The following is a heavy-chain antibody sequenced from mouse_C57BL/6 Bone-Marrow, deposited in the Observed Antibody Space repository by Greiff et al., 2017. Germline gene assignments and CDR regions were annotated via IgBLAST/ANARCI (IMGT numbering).Heavy chain of an antibody. Sequence: LKESEGGLVQPGSSMQLSCTASGFTFSDYYMAWVRQVPEKGLEWVANINYDGSSTYYLDSLKSRFIISRDNAKNILYLQMSSLKSEDTATYYCARVNSNYGFAYWGQGTLVTVSA. CDR2: INYDGSST. CDR3: ARVNSNYGFAY. CDR1: GFTFSDYY. J-gene: IGHJ3*01. D-gene: IGHD2-5*01. V-gene: IGHV5-16*01.